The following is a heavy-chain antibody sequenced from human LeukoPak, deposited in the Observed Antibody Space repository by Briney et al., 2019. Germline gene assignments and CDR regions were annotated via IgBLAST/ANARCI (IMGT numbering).Heavy chain of an antibody. D-gene: IGHD6-13*01. V-gene: IGHV4-4*07. J-gene: IGHJ3*02. CDR2: LYNGGDT. Sequence: PSETLSLTCTVSGASIGSFYWSWIRQPAGKGLEWIGRLYNGGDTNYSPSLRSRATIPVDTSKNQFSLKLNSVTAADTAVYYCARGVEASGVGFYAFDIWGQGTVVTVSS. CDR1: GASIGSFY. CDR3: ARGVEASGVGFYAFDI.